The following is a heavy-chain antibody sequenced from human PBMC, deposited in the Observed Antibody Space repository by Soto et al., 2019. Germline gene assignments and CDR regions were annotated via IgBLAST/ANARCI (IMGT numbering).Heavy chain of an antibody. CDR3: AKGLDYYGSAGLDY. V-gene: IGHV3-23*01. CDR1: GFTFNTYA. D-gene: IGHD3-22*01. J-gene: IGHJ4*02. CDR2: ISGSGGGT. Sequence: GGSLRLSCAASGFTFNTYAMSWVRQAPGKGLEWVSAISGSGGGTYYPDSVKGRFTISRDNSKNTLYLQMNSLRAEDTAVYYCAKGLDYYGSAGLDYWGQGTLVTVSS.